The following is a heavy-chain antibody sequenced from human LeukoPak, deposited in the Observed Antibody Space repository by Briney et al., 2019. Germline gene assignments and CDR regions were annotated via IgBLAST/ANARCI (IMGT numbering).Heavy chain of an antibody. D-gene: IGHD6-13*01. CDR1: GYTFTDYY. J-gene: IGHJ3*02. Sequence: ASVKVSCKASGYTFTDYYLHWVRQPPGQGLEWMGWINPNSGDTHFAQTFQDRVTMARDTSISSAYMELGRLRSDDTALYYCARRVAAPGHDAFDIWGQGTMVTVSS. CDR3: ARRVAAPGHDAFDI. CDR2: INPNSGDT. V-gene: IGHV1-2*02.